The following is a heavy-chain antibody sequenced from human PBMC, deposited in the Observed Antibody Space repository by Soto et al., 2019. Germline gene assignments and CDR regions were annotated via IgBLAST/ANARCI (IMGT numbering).Heavy chain of an antibody. CDR3: AGSYKYGSGTFDAFDI. CDR1: GGTFSSYA. D-gene: IGHD3-10*01. Sequence: QVQLVQSGTEVKKPGSSVKVSCKASGGTFSSYAISWVRQAPGQGLEWMGGIIPIFGTTNYAQRFQGRVSITADESTSTTYMGLSSLRSEDTAVYYCAGSYKYGSGTFDAFDIWVQGTLVTVSS. V-gene: IGHV1-69*01. J-gene: IGHJ3*02. CDR2: IIPIFGTT.